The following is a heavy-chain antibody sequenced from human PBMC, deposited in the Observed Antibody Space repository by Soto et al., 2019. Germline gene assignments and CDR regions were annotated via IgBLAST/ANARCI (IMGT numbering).Heavy chain of an antibody. V-gene: IGHV3-23*01. Sequence: EVQLLESGGGLVQPGGSLRLSCAASGFTFSNYAVTWVRQAPGKGLEWVSTISGSGGSTYYADSVKGRFTISRDNSEDTLYLQRNNLRAEDTDVYYCAKDQGSSWYEIDYWGQGTLVTVSS. CDR2: ISGSGGST. D-gene: IGHD6-13*01. CDR1: GFTFSNYA. J-gene: IGHJ4*02. CDR3: AKDQGSSWYEIDY.